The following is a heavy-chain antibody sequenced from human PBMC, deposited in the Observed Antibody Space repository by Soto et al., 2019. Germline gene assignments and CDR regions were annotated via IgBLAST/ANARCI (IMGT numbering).Heavy chain of an antibody. D-gene: IGHD2-2*01. CDR2: IKQDGSEK. J-gene: IGHJ3*02. CDR1: GFIFSSYW. Sequence: PGGSLRLSCAASGFIFSSYWMSWVRQAPGKGLEWVANIKQDGSEKYYVDSVKGRFTISRDNAKNSLYLQMNSLRAEDTAVYYCARGQYQLPISAFDIWGQGTMVTVSS. CDR3: ARGQYQLPISAFDI. V-gene: IGHV3-7*04.